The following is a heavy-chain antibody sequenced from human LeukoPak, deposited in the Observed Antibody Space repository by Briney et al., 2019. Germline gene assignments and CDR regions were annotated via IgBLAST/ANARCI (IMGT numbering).Heavy chain of an antibody. CDR3: AREGGYCGGDCYSDY. Sequence: SETLSLTCTVSGGSISSGGYYWSWIRQHPGKGLEWIGYIYYSGSTFYNPSLKSRITISVDTSKNQFSLKLNSVTAADTAVYYCAREGGYCGGDCYSDYWGQGTLVTVPS. CDR1: GGSISSGGYY. D-gene: IGHD2-21*02. V-gene: IGHV4-31*03. CDR2: IYYSGST. J-gene: IGHJ4*02.